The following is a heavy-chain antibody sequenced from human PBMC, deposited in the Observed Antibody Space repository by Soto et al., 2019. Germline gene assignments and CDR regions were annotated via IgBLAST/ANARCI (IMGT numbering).Heavy chain of an antibody. CDR2: INHSGST. CDR3: ARAVAGYSSSWYFRWGMDV. J-gene: IGHJ6*02. CDR1: GGSFSGYY. D-gene: IGHD6-13*01. Sequence: SETLSLTCAVFGGSFSGYYWSRIRQPPGKGLEWIGEINHSGSTNYNPSLKSRVTISVDTSKNQFSLKLSSVTAADTAVYYCARAVAGYSSSWYFRWGMDVWGQGTTVTVSS. V-gene: IGHV4-34*01.